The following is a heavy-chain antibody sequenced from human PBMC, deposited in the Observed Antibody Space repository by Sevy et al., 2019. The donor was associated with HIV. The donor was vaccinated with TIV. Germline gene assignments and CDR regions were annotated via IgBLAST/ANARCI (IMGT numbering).Heavy chain of an antibody. J-gene: IGHJ6*02. D-gene: IGHD3-22*01. CDR2: IYSGGST. V-gene: IGHV3-66*01. Sequence: GGSLRLSCAASEFSVTDNYMSWVRQAPGKGLEWVSTIYSGGSTFYADSVKGRFTISSDNSKNTLYLYMNSLRAEDTAVYYCARDRYYDASGYYYYYYGLDVWGQGTTVTASS. CDR3: ARDRYYDASGYYYYYYGLDV. CDR1: EFSVTDNY.